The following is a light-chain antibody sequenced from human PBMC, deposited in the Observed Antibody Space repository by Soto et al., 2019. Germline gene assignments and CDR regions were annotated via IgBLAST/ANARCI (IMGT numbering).Light chain of an antibody. Sequence: QSALTQPASVSGSPGQSITISCTGTSSDVGAYGYVSWYQQHPGKAPNLMIYEVSYRPSGVSNRFSGSKSGNAASLTISGLQAEDQADYYCSSYTTSSTVVFGGGTKVTVL. CDR2: EVS. CDR1: SSDVGAYGY. J-gene: IGLJ2*01. V-gene: IGLV2-14*01. CDR3: SSYTTSSTVV.